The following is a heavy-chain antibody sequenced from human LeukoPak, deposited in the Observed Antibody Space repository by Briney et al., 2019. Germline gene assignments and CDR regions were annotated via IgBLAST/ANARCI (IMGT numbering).Heavy chain of an antibody. CDR2: IYYSGST. CDR1: GGSISSHY. J-gene: IGHJ4*02. D-gene: IGHD3-22*01. Sequence: PSETPSLTCIVSGGSISSHYWSWIRQTPGKGLEYIGYIYYSGSTDYNPSLKSRVTISLDTSKNQFSLHLSSVTAADTAVYYCARRSGVLDSRDSRYYFDHWGQGTLVTVSS. CDR3: ARRSGVLDSRDSRYYFDH. V-gene: IGHV4-59*11.